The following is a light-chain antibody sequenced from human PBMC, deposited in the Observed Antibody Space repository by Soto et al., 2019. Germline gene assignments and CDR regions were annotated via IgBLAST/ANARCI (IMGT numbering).Light chain of an antibody. J-gene: IGKJ4*01. V-gene: IGKV1-5*03. CDR3: QQYNSYSLT. CDR1: PGISTW. CDR2: KAS. Sequence: DSQMTQSPSTLSASVGDGITITCRASPGISTWLAWYQQKPGKAPKLLIYKASTLESGVPSRFSGSGSGTEFTLTISSLQPDDFATYYCQQYNSYSLTFGGGTKVEIK.